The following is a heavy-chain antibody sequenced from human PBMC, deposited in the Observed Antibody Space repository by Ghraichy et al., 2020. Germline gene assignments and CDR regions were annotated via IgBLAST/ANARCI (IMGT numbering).Heavy chain of an antibody. Sequence: LSLTCAASGFTFSSYSMNWVRQAPGKGLEWVSSISSSSSYIYYADSVKGRFTISRDNAKNSLYLQMNSLRAEDTAVYYCARATQEGAFKPYYYGMDVWGQGTTVTVSS. J-gene: IGHJ6*02. CDR3: ARATQEGAFKPYYYGMDV. D-gene: IGHD3-16*01. CDR2: ISSSSSYI. V-gene: IGHV3-21*01. CDR1: GFTFSSYS.